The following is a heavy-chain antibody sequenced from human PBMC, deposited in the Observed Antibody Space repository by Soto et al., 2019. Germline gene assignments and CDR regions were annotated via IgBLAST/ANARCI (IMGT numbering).Heavy chain of an antibody. CDR1: GDSIRNGSYY. J-gene: IGHJ4*02. CDR2: IYYTGHT. Sequence: QVKLQESGPGLVRPSQTLSLTCIVSGDSIRNGSYYWTWIRQHPGKGLEWIGYIYYTGHTYYNPSLESRVIISVDTSKNQFSLRLNSVTAADTAIFYCARVRREVSGYIFDSWGQGTLVAVS. CDR3: ARVRREVSGYIFDS. D-gene: IGHD3-3*01. V-gene: IGHV4-31*03.